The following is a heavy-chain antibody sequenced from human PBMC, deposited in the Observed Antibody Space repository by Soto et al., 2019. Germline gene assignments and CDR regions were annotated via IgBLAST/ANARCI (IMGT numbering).Heavy chain of an antibody. J-gene: IGHJ4*02. CDR2: ISSSSSTI. D-gene: IGHD2-15*01. CDR1: GFTFSSYS. CDR3: AREIVVVAPNFRKNFDY. V-gene: IGHV3-48*01. Sequence: EVQLVESGGGLVQPGGSLRLSCAASGFTFSSYSMNWVRQAPGKGLEWVSYISSSSSTIYYADSVKGRFTISRDNAKKSLYLKRNSLRAKDTGVYYCAREIVVVAPNFRKNFDYWGQGTLVTVSS.